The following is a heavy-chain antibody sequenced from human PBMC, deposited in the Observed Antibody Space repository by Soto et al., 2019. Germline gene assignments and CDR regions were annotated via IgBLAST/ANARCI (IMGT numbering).Heavy chain of an antibody. J-gene: IGHJ4*02. CDR3: ARGIWVATTAAYYFDY. CDR1: GYTFTKYA. Sequence: ASVKVSCKASGYTFTKYAIQWVRQAPGQRLEWMGWINAGNGHAKYSQEFQDRVTITRDTSATTAYMELSSLTSEDTTVYYCARGIWVATTAAYYFDYWGQGTLVTVPQ. CDR2: INAGNGHA. V-gene: IGHV1-3*01. D-gene: IGHD5-12*01.